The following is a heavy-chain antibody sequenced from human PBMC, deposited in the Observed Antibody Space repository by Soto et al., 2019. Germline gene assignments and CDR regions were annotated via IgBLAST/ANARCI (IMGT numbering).Heavy chain of an antibody. D-gene: IGHD2-15*01. CDR2: ISTYNGNT. Sequence: GASVKVSCKASGYTFSSYDISRVRQAPGQGLEWMGWISTYNGNTNYAQKLQGRVTMTTDTSTSTAYMELRSLRSDDTAVYYCARGFRVAATRWWFDPWGQGTLVTVSS. CDR3: ARGFRVAATRWWFDP. CDR1: GYTFSSYD. V-gene: IGHV1-18*01. J-gene: IGHJ5*02.